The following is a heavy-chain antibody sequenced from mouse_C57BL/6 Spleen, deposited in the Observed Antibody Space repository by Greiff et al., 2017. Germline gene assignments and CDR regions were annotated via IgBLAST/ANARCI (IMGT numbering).Heavy chain of an antibody. CDR2: IRPNSGST. CDR3: ARGSDWYFDV. J-gene: IGHJ1*03. V-gene: IGHV1-64*01. Sequence: VQLQQSGAELVKPGASVKLSCKASGYTFTSYWMHWVKQRPGQGLEWIGMIRPNSGSTNYNEKFKSKATLTVDKSSSTAYMQLSSLTSEDSAVYYCARGSDWYFDVWGTGTTVTVSS. D-gene: IGHD1-1*01. CDR1: GYTFTSYW.